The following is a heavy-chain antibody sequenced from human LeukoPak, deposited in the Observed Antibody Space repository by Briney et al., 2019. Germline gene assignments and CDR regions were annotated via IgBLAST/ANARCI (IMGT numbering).Heavy chain of an antibody. D-gene: IGHD4-17*01. Sequence: SGGSLRLSCAASGFTFSSYAMSWVRQAPGKGLEWVSAISGSANTTYYADSVKGRLTISRDNSQNTLYLQMNSLRAEDTAVYYCAKGASVTTGVDYWGQGTLVTVSS. CDR2: ISGSANTT. J-gene: IGHJ4*02. V-gene: IGHV3-23*01. CDR3: AKGASVTTGVDY. CDR1: GFTFSSYA.